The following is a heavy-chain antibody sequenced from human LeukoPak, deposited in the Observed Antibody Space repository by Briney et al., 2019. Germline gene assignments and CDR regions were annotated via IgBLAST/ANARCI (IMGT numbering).Heavy chain of an antibody. CDR1: GFTFSSYA. D-gene: IGHD1-26*01. CDR3: ARVAPEWELLGYFDY. J-gene: IGHJ4*02. CDR2: ISYDGSNK. Sequence: PGRSLRLSCAAFGFTFSSYAMHWVRQAPGKGLEWVAVISYDGSNKYYADSVKGRFTISRDNSKSTLYLQMNSLRAEDTAVYYCARVAPEWELLGYFDYWGQGTLVTVSS. V-gene: IGHV3-30-3*01.